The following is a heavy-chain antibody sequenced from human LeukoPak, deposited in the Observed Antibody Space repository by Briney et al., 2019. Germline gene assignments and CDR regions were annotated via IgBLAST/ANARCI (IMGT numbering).Heavy chain of an antibody. CDR1: GFTASSNY. Sequence: GGSLRLSCAASGFTASSNYMSWVRQAPGKGLEWVSVIYSGGSTYYAASVKGRFTTSRHNSKNTLYLQMNSLRAEDTAVYYCARDGQSSGWYAYFDYWGQGTLVTVSS. J-gene: IGHJ4*02. D-gene: IGHD6-19*01. CDR2: IYSGGST. CDR3: ARDGQSSGWYAYFDY. V-gene: IGHV3-53*04.